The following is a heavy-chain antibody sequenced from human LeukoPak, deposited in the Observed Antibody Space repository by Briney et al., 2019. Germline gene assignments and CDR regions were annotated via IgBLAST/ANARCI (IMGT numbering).Heavy chain of an antibody. CDR3: ARASHDYADYSHFDY. CDR2: ISSSSSYM. V-gene: IGHV3-21*01. CDR1: GFTFSSYG. J-gene: IGHJ4*02. Sequence: GGSLRLSCAASGFTFSSYGMHWVRQAPGKGLEWVSCISSSSSYMYYADSVRGRFTISRDNAKRSLYLQMNSLRAEDTAVYYCARASHDYADYSHFDYWGQGTLVTVSS. D-gene: IGHD4-17*01.